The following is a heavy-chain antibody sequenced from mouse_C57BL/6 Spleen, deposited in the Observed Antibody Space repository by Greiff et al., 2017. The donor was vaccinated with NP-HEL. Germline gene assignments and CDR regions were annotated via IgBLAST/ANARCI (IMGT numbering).Heavy chain of an antibody. J-gene: IGHJ4*01. CDR3: ARGGDYDYDEYYYAMDY. V-gene: IGHV1-22*01. Sequence: EVQLVESGPELVKPGASVKMSCKASGYTFTDYNMHWVKQSHGKSLEWIGYINPNNGGTSYNQKFKGKATLTVNKSSSTAYMELRSLTSEDSAVYYCARGGDYDYDEYYYAMDYWGQGTSVTVSS. CDR2: INPNNGGT. CDR1: GYTFTDYN. D-gene: IGHD2-4*01.